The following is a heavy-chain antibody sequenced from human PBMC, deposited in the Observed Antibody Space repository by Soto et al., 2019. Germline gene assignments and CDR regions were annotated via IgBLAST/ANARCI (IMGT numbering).Heavy chain of an antibody. CDR3: ARVMVGATTRNRYYYYGMDV. V-gene: IGHV4-4*07. J-gene: IGHJ6*02. CDR1: GGSISSYY. Sequence: QVQLQESGPGLVKPSETLSLTCTVSGGSISSYYWSWIRQPAGKGLEWIGRIYTSGSTNYNPSLKRRVTRSVDTSKNQFSLKLSSVTAADTAVYYCARVMVGATTRNRYYYYGMDVWGQGTTVTVSS. CDR2: IYTSGST. D-gene: IGHD1-26*01.